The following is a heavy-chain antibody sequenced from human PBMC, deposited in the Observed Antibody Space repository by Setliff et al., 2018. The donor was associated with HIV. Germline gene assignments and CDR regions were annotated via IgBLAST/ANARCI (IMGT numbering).Heavy chain of an antibody. V-gene: IGHV3-23*01. CDR1: GFTFSSYA. J-gene: IGHJ3*02. Sequence: GGSLRLSCAASGFTFSSYAMTWVRQAPGKGLEWVSAISGSGGSTYYTDSVKGRFTISRDNAKNSLSLQMNSLRAEDTAVYYCAKDDVPRDFDIWGQGTMVTVSS. CDR3: AKDDVPRDFDI. CDR2: ISGSGGST.